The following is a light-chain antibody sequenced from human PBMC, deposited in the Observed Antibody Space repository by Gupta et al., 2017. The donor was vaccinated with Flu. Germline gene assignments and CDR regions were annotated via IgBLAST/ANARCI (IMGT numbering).Light chain of an antibody. J-gene: IGLJ3*02. Sequence: SALTQPASVSGSPGQSITISCSGTSSDVGGYNYVSWYLHNPGKAPKLIIYEVTNRPAGVSNRFSGSKSGNTASLTISGLQAEDEADYYCSSDTTSSSRVFGGGTRLTVL. CDR3: SSDTTSSSRV. V-gene: IGLV2-14*01. CDR1: SSDVGGYNY. CDR2: EVT.